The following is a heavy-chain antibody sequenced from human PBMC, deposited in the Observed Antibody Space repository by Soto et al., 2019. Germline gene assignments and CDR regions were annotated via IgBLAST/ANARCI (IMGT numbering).Heavy chain of an antibody. CDR2: ISSSSSTI. CDR3: AKDDSSSWYYFDY. V-gene: IGHV3-48*01. CDR1: GFTFSSYS. Sequence: PGGSLRLSCAASGFTFSSYSMNWVRQAPGKGLEWVSYISSSSSTIYYADSVKGRFTTSRDNAKNSLYLQMNSLRAEDTAVYYCAKDDSSSWYYFDYWGQGTLVTVSS. D-gene: IGHD6-13*01. J-gene: IGHJ4*02.